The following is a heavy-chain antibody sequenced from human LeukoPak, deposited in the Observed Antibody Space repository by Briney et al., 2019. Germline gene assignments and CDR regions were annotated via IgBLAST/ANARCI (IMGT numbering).Heavy chain of an antibody. D-gene: IGHD3-22*01. CDR3: ARAGLDSSGYYYLFDY. Sequence: PSETLYLTCNVSSGSFSSYYWIWLRLPPWKRLQWIGNIFHSRSTNYNPSLKSRVTISVDTSKNLFSLKLSSVTAAATAFYYSARAGLDSSGYYYLFDYWGQGTLVTVSS. J-gene: IGHJ4*02. V-gene: IGHV4-59*01. CDR1: SGSFSSYY. CDR2: IFHSRST.